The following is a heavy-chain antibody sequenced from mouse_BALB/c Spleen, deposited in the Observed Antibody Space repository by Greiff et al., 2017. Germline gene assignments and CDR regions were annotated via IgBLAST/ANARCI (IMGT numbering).Heavy chain of an antibody. Sequence: EVQLVESGGGLVQPGGSLKLSCAASGFTFSSYTMSWVRQTPEKRLEWVAYISNGGGSTYYPDTVKGRFTISRDNAKNTLYLQMSSLKSEDTAMYYCARHWDYFDYWGQGTTLTVSS. CDR3: ARHWDYFDY. J-gene: IGHJ2*01. V-gene: IGHV5-12-2*01. CDR2: ISNGGGST. CDR1: GFTFSSYT.